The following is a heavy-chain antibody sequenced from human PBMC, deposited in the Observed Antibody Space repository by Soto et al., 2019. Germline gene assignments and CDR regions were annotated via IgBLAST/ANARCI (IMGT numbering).Heavy chain of an antibody. D-gene: IGHD1-1*01. Sequence: SGPTLVNPTHTLTLTCTLSGISLSTSGVGLGWIRQTPGKALEWLVLVYWNDDKHYSPSLKSRLTITKDTSKNQAILTMTNMDPVDTATYYCARGLATLPVFAFDIWGQGTVVTVSS. V-gene: IGHV2-5*01. CDR3: ARGLATLPVFAFDI. CDR2: VYWNDDK. J-gene: IGHJ3*02. CDR1: GISLSTSGVG.